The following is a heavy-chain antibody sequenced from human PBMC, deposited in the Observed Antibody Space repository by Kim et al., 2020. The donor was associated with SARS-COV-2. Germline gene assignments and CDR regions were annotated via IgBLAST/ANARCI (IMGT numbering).Heavy chain of an antibody. J-gene: IGHJ1*01. CDR1: GFTFSNYW. V-gene: IGHV3-74*01. D-gene: IGHD3-22*01. CDR3: ARGRRDNSGYSSQDF. CDR2: INSDESKT. Sequence: GGSLRLSCLVSGFTFSNYWMYWVREVPGKGLVWVSHINSDESKTSYADSVKGRFTISRDNSKNTLYLQMNSLRVEDTGVYYCARGRRDNSGYSSQDFWGQGTLVPVSS.